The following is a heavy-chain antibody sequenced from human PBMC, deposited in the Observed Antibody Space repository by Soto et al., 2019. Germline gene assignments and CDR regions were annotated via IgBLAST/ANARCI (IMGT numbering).Heavy chain of an antibody. D-gene: IGHD6-13*01. CDR2: VSGSGGST. V-gene: IGHV3-23*01. Sequence: EVQLLESGGGLVQPGGSLRLSCAASGFTFSSYAMSWVRQAPGKGLEWVSAVSGSGGSTYYADSVKGRFTISRDNSKNTMYLQMNSLRAEDTAVYYCAKENGYSSSWFEFDYWGQGTLVTVSS. CDR3: AKENGYSSSWFEFDY. CDR1: GFTFSSYA. J-gene: IGHJ4*02.